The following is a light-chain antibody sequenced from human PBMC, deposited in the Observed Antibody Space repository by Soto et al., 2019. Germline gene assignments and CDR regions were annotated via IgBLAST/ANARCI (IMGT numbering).Light chain of an antibody. Sequence: QSVLTQPVSVSGSPGQSITISCAGTSSDVGGYNYVSWYQQHPDKAPKVIIYEVANRPSGVSNRFSGSKSGNTASLTISGLQAEDEADYYCSSYTSNSTVIFGGGTQLTVL. V-gene: IGLV2-14*01. J-gene: IGLJ2*01. CDR1: SSDVGGYNY. CDR3: SSYTSNSTVI. CDR2: EVA.